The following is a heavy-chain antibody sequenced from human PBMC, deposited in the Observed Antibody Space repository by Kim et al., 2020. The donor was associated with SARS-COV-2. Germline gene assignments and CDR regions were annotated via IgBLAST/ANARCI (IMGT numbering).Heavy chain of an antibody. J-gene: IGHJ3*02. Sequence: GGSLRLSCAASGFAFSNYWMSWVRQAPGKWLESVANIKQDGSEKFYVDSVKGRFTVSRDNAENSLYLQMNGLRAEDTAVYYCARDLSGGKDALDIWGEGTMVSVSS. CDR3: ARDLSGGKDALDI. CDR2: IKQDGSEK. D-gene: IGHD2-15*01. V-gene: IGHV3-7*03. CDR1: GFAFSNYW.